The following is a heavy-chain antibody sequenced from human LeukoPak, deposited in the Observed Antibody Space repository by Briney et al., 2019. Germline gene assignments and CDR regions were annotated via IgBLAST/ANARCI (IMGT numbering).Heavy chain of an antibody. D-gene: IGHD3-10*01. CDR3: ASSSVTMVRSKYYYYYMDV. CDR1: GYTFTSYG. J-gene: IGHJ6*03. V-gene: IGHV1-18*01. CDR2: ISAYNGNT. Sequence: ASVKVSCKASGYTFTSYGISWVRQAPGQGLEWMGWISAYNGNTNYAQKPQGRVTMTTDTSTRTANVAPRSLRSDDTAVYYCASSSVTMVRSKYYYYYMDVWGKGTTVTVSS.